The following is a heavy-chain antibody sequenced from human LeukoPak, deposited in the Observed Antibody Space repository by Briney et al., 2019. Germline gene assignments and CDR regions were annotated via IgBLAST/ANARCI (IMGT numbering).Heavy chain of an antibody. Sequence: PGGSLRLSCAASGFTFSSYEMNWVRQAPGKGLEWVSYISSSGSTIYYADSVKGRFTISRDNAKNSLYLQMNSLRAEDTAVYYRVRVKTTVNTLDYWGQGTQVTVSS. CDR2: ISSSGSTI. V-gene: IGHV3-48*03. D-gene: IGHD4-17*01. CDR1: GFTFSSYE. J-gene: IGHJ4*02. CDR3: VRVKTTVNTLDY.